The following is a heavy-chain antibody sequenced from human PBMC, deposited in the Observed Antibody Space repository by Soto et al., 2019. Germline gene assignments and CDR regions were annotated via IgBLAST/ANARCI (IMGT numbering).Heavy chain of an antibody. CDR1: GFTVSSNY. V-gene: IGHV3-66*01. CDR2: IYSGGST. D-gene: IGHD1-7*01. Sequence: EVQLVESGGGLVQPGGSLRLSCAASGFTVSSNYMSWVRQAPGKGLEWVSVIYSGGSTYYADSVKGRFTISRDNSKNTLYLQINSLRAEDTAVYYCARGNWNYETEEYYFDYWGQGTLVTVAS. CDR3: ARGNWNYETEEYYFDY. J-gene: IGHJ4*02.